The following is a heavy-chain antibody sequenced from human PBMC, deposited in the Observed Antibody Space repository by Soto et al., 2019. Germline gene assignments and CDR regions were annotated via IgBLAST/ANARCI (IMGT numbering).Heavy chain of an antibody. CDR3: ARSVPKDSSGYYYGLYYYYGMDV. CDR2: IIPIFGTA. J-gene: IGHJ6*02. V-gene: IGHV1-69*13. Sequence: VASVKVSCKASGGTFSSYAISWVRQAPGQGLEWMGGIIPIFGTANYAQKFQGRVTITADESTSTAYMELSSLRSEDTAVYYCARSVPKDSSGYYYGLYYYYGMDVWGQGATVTVSS. CDR1: GGTFSSYA. D-gene: IGHD3-22*01.